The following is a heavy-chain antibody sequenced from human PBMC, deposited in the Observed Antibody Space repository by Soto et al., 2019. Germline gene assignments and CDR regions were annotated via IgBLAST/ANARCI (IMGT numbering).Heavy chain of an antibody. J-gene: IGHJ4*02. D-gene: IGHD3-10*01. CDR3: TREPMVRGVRKYYFDY. CDR2: IRSKAYGGTT. V-gene: IGHV3-49*03. Sequence: EVQLVESGGGLVQPGRSLRLSCTASGFTFGDYAMSWFRQAPGKGLEWVGFIRSKAYGGTTEYAASVKGRFTISRDDSKSIAYLQMNSLKTEDTAVYYCTREPMVRGVRKYYFDYWGQGTLVTVSS. CDR1: GFTFGDYA.